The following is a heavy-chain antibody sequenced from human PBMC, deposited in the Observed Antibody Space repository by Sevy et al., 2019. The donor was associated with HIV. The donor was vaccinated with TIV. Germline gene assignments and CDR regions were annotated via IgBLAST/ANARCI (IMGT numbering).Heavy chain of an antibody. CDR2: ISSSSSTI. CDR1: GFTFSSYS. D-gene: IGHD6-6*01. V-gene: IGHV3-48*02. Sequence: GGSLRLSCAASGFTFSSYSMNWVRQAPGKRLEWVSYISSSSSTIYYADSVKGRFTISRDNAKNSLYLQMNSLRDEDTAVYYCARGMKRIAARPHAFDIWGQGTMVTVSS. J-gene: IGHJ3*02. CDR3: ARGMKRIAARPHAFDI.